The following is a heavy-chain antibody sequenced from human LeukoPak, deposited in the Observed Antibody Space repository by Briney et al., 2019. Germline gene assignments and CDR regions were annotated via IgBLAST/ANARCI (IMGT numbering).Heavy chain of an antibody. CDR1: GFTFSSYS. J-gene: IGHJ4*02. V-gene: IGHV3-21*01. Sequence: GGSLRLSCAAPGFTFSSYSMNWVRQAPGKGLEWVSSISSSSSYIYYADSVKGRFTISRDNAKNSLYLQMNSLRAEDTAVYYCARGPIVVVTATRFDYWGQGTLVTVSS. CDR2: ISSSSSYI. D-gene: IGHD2-21*02. CDR3: ARGPIVVVTATRFDY.